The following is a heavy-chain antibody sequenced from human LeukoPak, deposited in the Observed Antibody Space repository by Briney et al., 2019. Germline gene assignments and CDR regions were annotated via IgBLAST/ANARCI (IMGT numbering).Heavy chain of an antibody. CDR1: GFTFSSYA. CDR3: ARDVLRQASRYFDWFKGSGMDV. D-gene: IGHD3-9*01. J-gene: IGHJ6*02. Sequence: PGGSQRLSCAASGFTFSSYAMHWARQVPGKGLEWVAVISYDGSNKYSADSVKGRFTISRDNSKNTLYLQMNSLRAEDTAVYYCARDVLRQASRYFDWFKGSGMDVWGQGTTVTVSS. CDR2: ISYDGSNK. V-gene: IGHV3-30*04.